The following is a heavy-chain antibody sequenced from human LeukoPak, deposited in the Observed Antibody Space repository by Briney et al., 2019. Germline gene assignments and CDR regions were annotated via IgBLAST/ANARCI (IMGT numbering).Heavy chain of an antibody. CDR2: ISGSGGST. J-gene: IGHJ4*02. CDR3: AKEYGSGSYYIYYFDY. V-gene: IGHV3-23*01. CDR1: GFTFSSYA. D-gene: IGHD3-10*01. Sequence: GGSLRLSCAASGFTFSSYAMSWVRQAPGKGLEWVSAISGSGGSTYYADSVKGRFTISRDNSKNTLYLQMNSLRAEDTAVYYCAKEYGSGSYYIYYFDYWGQGTLVTVSS.